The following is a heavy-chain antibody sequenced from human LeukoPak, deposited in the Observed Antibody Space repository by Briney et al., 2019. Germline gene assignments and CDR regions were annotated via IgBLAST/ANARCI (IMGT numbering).Heavy chain of an antibody. D-gene: IGHD1-1*01. CDR2: ISYDGSNK. J-gene: IGHJ4*02. Sequence: GRSLRLSCAASGFTFSSYGMHWVRQAPGKGLEWVAVISYDGSNKYYADSVKGRFTISRDNSKNTLYLQMNSLRAEDTAMYYCAKFWNGVDYWGQGTLVTVSS. CDR3: AKFWNGVDY. V-gene: IGHV3-30*18. CDR1: GFTFSSYG.